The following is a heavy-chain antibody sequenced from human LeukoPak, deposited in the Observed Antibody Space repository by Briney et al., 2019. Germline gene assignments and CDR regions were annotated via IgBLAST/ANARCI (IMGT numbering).Heavy chain of an antibody. CDR1: GGSIASYY. CDR3: ARRFNSVWYFDY. Sequence: SETLSLTCTVSGGSIASYYWSWIRQPPGKGLEWIGYIYYSGTTNYNPSLKSRVTISVDTSKNQFSLRLNSVTAADTAVYFCARRFNSVWYFDYWGQGTLVTVSP. J-gene: IGHJ4*02. D-gene: IGHD6-19*01. V-gene: IGHV4-59*08. CDR2: IYYSGTT.